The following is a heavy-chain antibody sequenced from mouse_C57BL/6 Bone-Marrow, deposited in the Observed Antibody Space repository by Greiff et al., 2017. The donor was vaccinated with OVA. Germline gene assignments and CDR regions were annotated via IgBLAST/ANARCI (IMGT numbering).Heavy chain of an antibody. Sequence: QVQLQQPGAELVKPGASVKLSCKASGYTFTSYWMHWVKQRPGRGLAWIGRIAPNSGGTKYNEKFKSKATLTVDKPSSTAYMQLSSLTSEDSAVYYCARKGIYYGSHWYFDVWGTGTTVTVSS. CDR1: GYTFTSYW. J-gene: IGHJ1*03. CDR3: ARKGIYYGSHWYFDV. V-gene: IGHV1-72*01. D-gene: IGHD1-1*01. CDR2: IAPNSGGT.